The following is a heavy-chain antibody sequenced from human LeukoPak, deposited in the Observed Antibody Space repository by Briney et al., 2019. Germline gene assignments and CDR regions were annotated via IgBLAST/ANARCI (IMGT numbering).Heavy chain of an antibody. Sequence: PGGSLRLSCAASGFTFSDYYMSWIRQAPGKGLEWVSYISSSGSTIYYADSVKGRFTISRDNAKNSLYLRMNSLRAEDTAVYYCARALGDQPDYYYGMDVWGQGTTVTVSS. J-gene: IGHJ6*02. CDR3: ARALGDQPDYYYGMDV. CDR1: GFTFSDYY. V-gene: IGHV3-11*04. D-gene: IGHD2-2*01. CDR2: ISSSGSTI.